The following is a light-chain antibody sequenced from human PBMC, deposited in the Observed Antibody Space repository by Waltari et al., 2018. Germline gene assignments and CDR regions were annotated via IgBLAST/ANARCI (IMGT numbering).Light chain of an antibody. CDR1: SSDIGDYDS. CDR2: EVN. Sequence: QSALTQPPSASGSPGQSVTISCTCTSSDIGDYDSVSWYQQHPGKAPKLIISEVNKRPSGVPNRFSASKSGNTASLTVSGLQAEDEADYYCSSYAGNNNLVFGGGTKLTVL. V-gene: IGLV2-8*01. J-gene: IGLJ2*01. CDR3: SSYAGNNNLV.